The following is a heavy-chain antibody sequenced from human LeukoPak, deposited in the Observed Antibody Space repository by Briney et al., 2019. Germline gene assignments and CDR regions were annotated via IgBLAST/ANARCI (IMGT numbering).Heavy chain of an antibody. V-gene: IGHV3-23*01. J-gene: IGHJ4*02. CDR3: AKAPLPIVGATTDYFDY. D-gene: IGHD1-26*01. Sequence: GGSLRLSCAASGFTFSSYAMSWVRQAPGKGLEWVSAISGSGGSTYYADFVKGRFTISRDNSKNTLYLQMNSLRAEDTAVYYCAKAPLPIVGATTDYFDYWGQGTLVTVSS. CDR1: GFTFSSYA. CDR2: ISGSGGST.